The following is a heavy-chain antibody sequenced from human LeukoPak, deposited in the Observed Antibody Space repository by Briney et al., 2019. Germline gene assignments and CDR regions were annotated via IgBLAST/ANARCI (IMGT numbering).Heavy chain of an antibody. J-gene: IGHJ6*03. CDR1: GGSFSGYY. Sequence: SETLSLTCAVYGGSFSGYYWSWIRQPPGKGLEWIGEINHSGSTNYNPSLKSRVTISVDTSKNQFSLKLSSVTAADTAVYFCARGSSGYYNSIYYYSMDVWGKGTTVTVSS. D-gene: IGHD3-22*01. V-gene: IGHV4-34*01. CDR2: INHSGST. CDR3: ARGSSGYYNSIYYYSMDV.